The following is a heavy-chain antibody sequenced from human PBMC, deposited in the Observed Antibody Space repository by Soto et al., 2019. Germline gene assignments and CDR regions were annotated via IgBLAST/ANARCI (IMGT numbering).Heavy chain of an antibody. J-gene: IGHJ5*02. CDR2: IYYSGST. Sequence: SETLSLTCTVSGGSISSYYWSWIRQPPGKGLEWIGYIYYSGSTNYNPSLKSRVTISVDTSKNQFSLKLSSVTAADTAVYYCARTRVGAPNWFDPWGQGTLVTVSS. D-gene: IGHD1-26*01. CDR3: ARTRVGAPNWFDP. CDR1: GGSISSYY. V-gene: IGHV4-59*01.